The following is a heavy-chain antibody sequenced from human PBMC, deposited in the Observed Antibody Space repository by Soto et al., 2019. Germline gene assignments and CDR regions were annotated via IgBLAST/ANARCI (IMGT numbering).Heavy chain of an antibody. V-gene: IGHV1-2*04. CDR3: ARDGDYYKFDY. J-gene: IGHJ4*02. D-gene: IGHD4-17*01. Sequence: ASVKVSCKASGYTFTSYDIYWVRQAPGQGLEWMGWINPNSGGTNYAQKFQGWVTMTRDTSISTAYMELSRLRSDDTAVYYCARDGDYYKFDYWGQGTLVTVSS. CDR1: GYTFTSYD. CDR2: INPNSGGT.